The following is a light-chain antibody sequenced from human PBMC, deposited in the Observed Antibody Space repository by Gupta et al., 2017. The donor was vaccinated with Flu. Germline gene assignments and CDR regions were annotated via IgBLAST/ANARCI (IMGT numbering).Light chain of an antibody. CDR1: NIGTKS. J-gene: IGLJ2*01. Sequence: SYVLTQPPSVSVAPGQTANITCKGNNIGTKSVHWYQQKPGQAPVLVVYDDNDRPSGIPERFSGSKSGSTAAVTNSRVEAGDEADYYCQVWDRSSSYFVFGGGTKLTGL. V-gene: IGLV3-21*02. CDR2: DDN. CDR3: QVWDRSSSYFV.